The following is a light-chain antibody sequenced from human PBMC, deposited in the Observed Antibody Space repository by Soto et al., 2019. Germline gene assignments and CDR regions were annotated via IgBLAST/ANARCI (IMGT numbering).Light chain of an antibody. V-gene: IGLV1-40*01. Sequence: QAVVTQPPSVSGAPGQRVTISCTGSSSNIGAGYDVHWYQQLPGTAPKLLIYVNSNRPSGVPDRFSGSKSGNSASLAITGLQAEDEADYYCQSYDSSLSAVVFGGGTKLTVL. CDR1: SSNIGAGYD. CDR2: VNS. J-gene: IGLJ2*01. CDR3: QSYDSSLSAVV.